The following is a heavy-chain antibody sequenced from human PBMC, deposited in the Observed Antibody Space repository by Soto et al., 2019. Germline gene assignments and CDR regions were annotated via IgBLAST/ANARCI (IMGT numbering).Heavy chain of an antibody. CDR1: GASVSSGDYF. CDR2: HYYTGTT. V-gene: IGHV4-30-4*01. J-gene: IGHJ3*02. D-gene: IGHD4-17*01. Sequence: QVQLQESGPGLVKPSQTLSLTCTVSGASVSSGDYFWSWIRQPAGKGLEWIGYHYYTGTTYYHPSLKSRVTISVDTSKNQFSLKLNSVTAADTAMYYCARVPLYGVVRAFDIWGQGTMVIVSS. CDR3: ARVPLYGVVRAFDI.